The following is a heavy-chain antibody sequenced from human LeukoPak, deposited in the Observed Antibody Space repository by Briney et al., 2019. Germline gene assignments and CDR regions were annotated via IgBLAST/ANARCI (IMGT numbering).Heavy chain of an antibody. V-gene: IGHV3-15*01. D-gene: IGHD4-17*01. Sequence: GGSLRLSCGASGLTFSDAWMTWVRQAPGKGLEWVGRIRSKTDGGTTDYAAPVKGRFTISRDESKNALYLQMNSLKIEDTAVYYCSRSPYGFVYYFDYWGQGTLVTVSS. CDR3: SRSPYGFVYYFDY. J-gene: IGHJ4*02. CDR1: GLTFSDAW. CDR2: IRSKTDGGTT.